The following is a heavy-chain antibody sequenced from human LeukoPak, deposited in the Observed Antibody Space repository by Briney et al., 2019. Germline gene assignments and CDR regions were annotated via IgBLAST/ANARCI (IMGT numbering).Heavy chain of an antibody. D-gene: IGHD1-26*01. Sequence: PGGSLRLSCVASGFTFSTYSMNWVRQAPGKGLEWLSYITSSSSTMYYADSVQGRFTISRDNAKSSLYLQMNSPRAEDTAVYYCARDRVGAYWGQGTLVTVSS. J-gene: IGHJ4*02. CDR2: ITSSSSTM. CDR1: GFTFSTYS. CDR3: ARDRVGAY. V-gene: IGHV3-48*01.